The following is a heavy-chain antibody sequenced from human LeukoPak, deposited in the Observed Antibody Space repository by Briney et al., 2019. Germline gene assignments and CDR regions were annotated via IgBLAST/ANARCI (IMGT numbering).Heavy chain of an antibody. D-gene: IGHD3-22*01. Sequence: ASVKVSCKASGYTFTSYYMHWVRQAPGQGLEWMAWINPNSGGTNYAQKFQGRVTMTRDTSISTAYMELSSLRSEDMAVYYCARGRLNYYDSSGCFDYWGQGTLVTVSS. J-gene: IGHJ4*02. V-gene: IGHV1-2*02. CDR3: ARGRLNYYDSSGCFDY. CDR2: INPNSGGT. CDR1: GYTFTSYY.